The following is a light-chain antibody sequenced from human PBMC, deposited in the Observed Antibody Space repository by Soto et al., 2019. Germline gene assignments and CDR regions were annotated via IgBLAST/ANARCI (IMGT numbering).Light chain of an antibody. Sequence: QAVVTQEPSLTVSPGGTVPLTCASSTGAVTSGYYPNWFQQKPGQAPRALIYGTANKHSWTPARFSGSLLGGKAALTLSGVQPEDEAEYYCLLYFGGAWVFGGGTKLTVL. CDR1: TGAVTSGYY. CDR2: GTA. CDR3: LLYFGGAWV. V-gene: IGLV7-43*01. J-gene: IGLJ3*02.